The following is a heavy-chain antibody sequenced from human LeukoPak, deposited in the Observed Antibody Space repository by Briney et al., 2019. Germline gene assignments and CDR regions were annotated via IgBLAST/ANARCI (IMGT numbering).Heavy chain of an antibody. Sequence: SETLSLTCTVSGGSISSGGYFWSWIRQPVGKGLEWIGRIYNAGSTNYNPSLQSRVTISLDTSKNQFSLRLSFVTAADTAVYYCATNYGPEDFDYWGQGTLVTVSS. CDR3: ATNYGPEDFDY. CDR1: GGSISSGGYF. D-gene: IGHD4/OR15-4a*01. CDR2: IYNAGST. V-gene: IGHV4-61*02. J-gene: IGHJ4*02.